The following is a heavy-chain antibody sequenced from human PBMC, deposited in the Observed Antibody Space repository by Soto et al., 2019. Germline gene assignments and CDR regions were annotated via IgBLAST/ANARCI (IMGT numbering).Heavy chain of an antibody. J-gene: IGHJ6*02. CDR3: ARSTSYQITIFGVVTTYGMDV. D-gene: IGHD3-3*01. V-gene: IGHV3-33*01. Sequence: PGGSLRLSCAASGFTFSSYGMHWVRQAPGKGLERVAVIWYDGSNKYYADSVKGRFTISRDNSKNTLYLQMNGLRAEDTAVYYCARSTSYQITIFGVVTTYGMDVWGQGTTVTVSS. CDR1: GFTFSSYG. CDR2: IWYDGSNK.